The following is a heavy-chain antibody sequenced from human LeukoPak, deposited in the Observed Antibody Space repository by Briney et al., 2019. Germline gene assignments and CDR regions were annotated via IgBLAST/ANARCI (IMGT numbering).Heavy chain of an antibody. CDR1: GFTFSSYS. D-gene: IGHD5-12*01. CDR3: VKEQASGYYRVADY. J-gene: IGHJ4*02. Sequence: GGSLRLSCAASGFTFSSYSMNWVRQAPGKGLEWMGVITYDGMSGYYGDSVKGRFTISRDISKNTVYLQMSSLRSEDTALYYCVKEQASGYYRVADYWGQGTLVIVSS. V-gene: IGHV3-30*18. CDR2: ITYDGMSG.